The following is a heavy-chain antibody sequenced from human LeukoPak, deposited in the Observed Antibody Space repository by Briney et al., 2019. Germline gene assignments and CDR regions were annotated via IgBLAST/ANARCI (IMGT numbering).Heavy chain of an antibody. D-gene: IGHD3-9*01. V-gene: IGHV4-31*03. CDR2: SYASGST. CDR3: QKTAYDILTGYRPFDY. Sequence: TLSLTCTVSGGSINSGGYDWSWLLQPPGTGLEWIGYSYASGSTYYNPSLKSRVTISVDTSKNQFSLKLSSVTAADTVVFFKQKTAYDILTGYRPFDYWGQGTLVTVSS. J-gene: IGHJ4*02. CDR1: GGSINSGGYD.